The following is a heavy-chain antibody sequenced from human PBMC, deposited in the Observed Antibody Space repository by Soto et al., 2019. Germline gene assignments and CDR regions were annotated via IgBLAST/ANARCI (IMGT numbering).Heavy chain of an antibody. CDR2: MNYTGYT. J-gene: IGHJ4*02. CDR1: GASFSSHY. V-gene: IGHV4-34*01. Sequence: SETPSLTCSFSGASFSSHYLTWIRQSPGQGLEWIGEMNYTGYTHYNPSLKSRVTISVDKSKNQFSLKLSSVTAADTAVYYCAREWLRHVDYWGQGTLVTVSS. D-gene: IGHD5-12*01. CDR3: AREWLRHVDY.